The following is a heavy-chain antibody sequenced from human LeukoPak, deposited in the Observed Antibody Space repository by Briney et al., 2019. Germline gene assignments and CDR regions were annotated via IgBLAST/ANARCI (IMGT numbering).Heavy chain of an antibody. CDR2: INTDGSST. J-gene: IGHJ4*02. CDR3: AKKTGTTPPHYDY. D-gene: IGHD1-7*01. CDR1: GFMFSNYW. Sequence: PGGSLGLSCAASGFMFSNYWMHWVRQAPGKGLVWVSRINTDGSSTNYADSVTGRFTISRDNAENTLYLQMNSLRAEDTAVYYCAKKTGTTPPHYDYWGQGTLVTVSS. V-gene: IGHV3-74*01.